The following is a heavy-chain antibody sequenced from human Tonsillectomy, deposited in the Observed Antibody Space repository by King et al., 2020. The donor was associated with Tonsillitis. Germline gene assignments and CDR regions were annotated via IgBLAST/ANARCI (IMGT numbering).Heavy chain of an antibody. J-gene: IGHJ4*02. D-gene: IGHD3-22*01. CDR1: GFTFSSYS. Sequence: EVQLVESGGGLVKPGGSLRLSCAASGFTFSSYSMNWVRQAPGKGLEWVSSISSSSSYIYYADSVKGRFTISRDNAKNSLYLQMNSLRAEDTAVYYCARDHRLSYYDSSGYYPFDYWGQGTLVTVSS. V-gene: IGHV3-21*01. CDR3: ARDHRLSYYDSSGYYPFDY. CDR2: ISSSSSYI.